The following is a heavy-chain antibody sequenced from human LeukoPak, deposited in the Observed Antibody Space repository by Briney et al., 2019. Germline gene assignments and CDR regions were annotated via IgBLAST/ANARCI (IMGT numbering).Heavy chain of an antibody. CDR2: ISSSGSTI. CDR1: GFTFSSYE. V-gene: IGHV3-48*03. D-gene: IGHD3-16*02. J-gene: IGHJ4*02. CDR3: ARDLQEISSFYFDY. Sequence: GGSLRLSCAASGFTFSSYEMNWVRQAPGKGLEWVSYISSSGSTIYYADSVKGRFTISRDNSKNTLYLQMHSLSPEDTAVYFCARDLQEISSFYFDYWGQGSLVTVSS.